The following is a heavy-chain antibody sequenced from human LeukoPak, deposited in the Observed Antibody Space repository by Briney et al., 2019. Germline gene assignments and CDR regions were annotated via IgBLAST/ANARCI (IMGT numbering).Heavy chain of an antibody. CDR2: IYYSGST. D-gene: IGHD3-10*01. Sequence: SETLSLTCTVSGGSISSGGYYWSWIRQHPGKGLEWIGYIYYSGSTYYNPSLKSRVTISVDTSKNQFSLKLSSVTAADTAVYYCARVASITMVRGVIYYYYYMDVWGKGTTVTVSS. CDR1: GGSISSGGYY. V-gene: IGHV4-31*03. CDR3: ARVASITMVRGVIYYYYYMDV. J-gene: IGHJ6*03.